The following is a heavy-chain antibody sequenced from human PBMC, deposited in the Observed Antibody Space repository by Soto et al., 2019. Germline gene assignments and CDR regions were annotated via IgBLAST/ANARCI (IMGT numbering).Heavy chain of an antibody. CDR3: ASLDRNYYDSSGFQH. V-gene: IGHV4-59*01. D-gene: IGHD3-22*01. CDR1: GGSISSYY. Sequence: SETLSLTCTVSGGSISSYYWSWIRQPPGKGLEWIGYIYYSGSTNYNPSLKSRVTISVDMSKNQFSLKLSSVTAADTAVYYCASLDRNYYDSSGFQHWGQGTLVTVS. CDR2: IYYSGST. J-gene: IGHJ1*01.